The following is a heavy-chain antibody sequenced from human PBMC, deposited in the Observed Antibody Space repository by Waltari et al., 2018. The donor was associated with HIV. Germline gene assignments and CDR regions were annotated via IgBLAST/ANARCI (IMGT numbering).Heavy chain of an antibody. Sequence: EVQLVESGGGLIQPGGSLRLSCAASGFTVSSVYMSWVRQAPGKGLEGVSVIHRSGGTNDADSVKGRFTSSRDNSKNTLYLQMNSLGAEDTAVYYCARDTTVVGTRYFDYWGRGTLVTVSS. CDR1: GFTVSSVY. D-gene: IGHD6-13*01. CDR3: ARDTTVVGTRYFDY. V-gene: IGHV3-53*01. J-gene: IGHJ4*02. CDR2: IHRSGGT.